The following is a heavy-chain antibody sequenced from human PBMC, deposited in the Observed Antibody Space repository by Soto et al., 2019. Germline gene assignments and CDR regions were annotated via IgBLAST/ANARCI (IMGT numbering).Heavy chain of an antibody. J-gene: IGHJ6*02. CDR2: ISGSGGST. CDR3: AKGASGYYYYGMDV. CDR1: GFTFRSYA. V-gene: IGHV3-23*01. Sequence: EVQLLESGGGLVQPGGSLRLSCAASGFTFRSYAMSWVRQAPGKGLEWVSAISGSGGSTYYADSVKARFTISRDNSKNTLYLQMNSLRAEDTAVYYCAKGASGYYYYGMDVWGQGTTVTVSS. D-gene: IGHD3-10*01.